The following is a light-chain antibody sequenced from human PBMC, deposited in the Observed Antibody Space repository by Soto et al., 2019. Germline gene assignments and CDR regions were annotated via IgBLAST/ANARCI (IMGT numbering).Light chain of an antibody. J-gene: IGKJ4*01. Sequence: EVVLTQSPATLSLSPGERVTLSCRASQSIDTYLAWHQHKPGQGPRLLIYDASSRATGIPARFSGSGSGTHFTLTISSLAPEDSAVYYCQQRSNWPLTFGGGTKVEIK. V-gene: IGKV3-11*01. CDR1: QSIDTY. CDR3: QQRSNWPLT. CDR2: DAS.